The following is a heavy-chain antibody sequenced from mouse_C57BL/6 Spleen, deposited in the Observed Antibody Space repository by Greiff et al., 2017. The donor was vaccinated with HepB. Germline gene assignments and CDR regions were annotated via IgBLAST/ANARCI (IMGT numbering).Heavy chain of an antibody. CDR3: ARGGRWLAWFAY. Sequence: QVQLQQSGAELARPGASVKLSCKASGYTFTSYGISWVKQRTGQGLEWIGEIYPRSGNTYYNEKFKGKATLTADKSSSTAYMELRSLTSEDSAVYFCARGGRWLAWFAYWGQGTLVTVSA. CDR1: GYTFTSYG. J-gene: IGHJ3*01. CDR2: IYPRSGNT. V-gene: IGHV1-81*01. D-gene: IGHD2-3*01.